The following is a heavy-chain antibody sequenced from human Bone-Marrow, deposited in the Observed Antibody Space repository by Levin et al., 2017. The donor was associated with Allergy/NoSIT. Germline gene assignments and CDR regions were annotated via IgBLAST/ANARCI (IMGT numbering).Heavy chain of an antibody. D-gene: IGHD3-3*01. Sequence: ASVKVSCKASGYTFTSYAMNWVRQAPGQGLEWMGWINTNTGNPTYAQGFTGRFVFSLDTSVSTAYLQISSLKAEDTAVYYCARDRELRFLEWLLLPPFDPWGQGTLVTVSS. V-gene: IGHV7-4-1*02. CDR3: ARDRELRFLEWLLLPPFDP. CDR2: INTNTGNP. CDR1: GYTFTSYA. J-gene: IGHJ5*02.